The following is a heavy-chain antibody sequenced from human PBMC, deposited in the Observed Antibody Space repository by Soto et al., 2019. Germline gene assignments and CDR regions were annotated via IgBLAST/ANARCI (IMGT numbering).Heavy chain of an antibody. Sequence: QVQLQESGPGLVKPSQTLSLTCTVSGGSISSGGYYWSWIRQHPGKGLEWIGYIYYSGSTYYNPSIKRRVNITVDTSKNPFSRKLSSVTAADTSVYSCAGIYSGSPGGTLRYWGQGTLVTVSS. CDR2: IYYSGST. J-gene: IGHJ4*02. CDR3: AGIYSGSPGGTLRY. CDR1: GGSISSGGYY. V-gene: IGHV4-31*03. D-gene: IGHD1-26*01.